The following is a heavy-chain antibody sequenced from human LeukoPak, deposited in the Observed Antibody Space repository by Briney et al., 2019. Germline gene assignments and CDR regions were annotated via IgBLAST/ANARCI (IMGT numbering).Heavy chain of an antibody. CDR3: ARVSAEGAFDI. CDR2: IYHSGST. V-gene: IGHV4-38-2*02. Sequence: SETLSLTCTVSGYSISSGYYWGWIRQPPGKGLEWIGSIYHSGSTYYNPSLKSRVTISVDTSKNQFSLKLSSVTAADTAVYYCARVSAEGAFDIWGQGTMDTVSS. J-gene: IGHJ3*02. CDR1: GYSISSGYY.